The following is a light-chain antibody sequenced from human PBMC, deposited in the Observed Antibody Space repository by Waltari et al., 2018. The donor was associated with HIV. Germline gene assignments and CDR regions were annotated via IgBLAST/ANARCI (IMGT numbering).Light chain of an antibody. CDR1: QNINNW. J-gene: IGKJ2*01. CDR2: SAS. CDR3: HFYHTT. V-gene: IGKV1-5*03. Sequence: DVQMTQSPSILSVSVGDRVSMTCRASQNINNWVAWYQTQPDRAPNHVVPSASILEAAVPSRFSGSGSGTEFTLTINSLQPVDYATYYCHFYHTTFGQGT.